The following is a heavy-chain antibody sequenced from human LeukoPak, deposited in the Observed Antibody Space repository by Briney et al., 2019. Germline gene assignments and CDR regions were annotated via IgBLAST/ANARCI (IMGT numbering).Heavy chain of an antibody. Sequence: PGRSLRLSCAASGFTFSSYGMHWVRQAPGKGLEWVAVISYDGSNKYYADSVKGRFTISRDNSKNTLYLQMNSLRAEDTAVYYCAKFPMPELSYDFWSGYYPSPSYYYYMDVWGKGTTVTVSS. CDR2: ISYDGSNK. D-gene: IGHD3-3*01. CDR1: GFTFSSYG. V-gene: IGHV3-30*18. CDR3: AKFPMPELSYDFWSGYYPSPSYYYYMDV. J-gene: IGHJ6*03.